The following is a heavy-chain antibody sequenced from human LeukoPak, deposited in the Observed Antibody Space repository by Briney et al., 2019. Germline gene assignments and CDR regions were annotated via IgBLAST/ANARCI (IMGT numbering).Heavy chain of an antibody. CDR3: ARLGTAAGFSPIDY. V-gene: IGHV5-51*01. Sequence: GGSLKISFKGSGYSFTSYWIGWVRPMPGKGLEWMGIIYPGDSDTRYSPSFQGQVTISADKSISTAYLQWSTLKAPDTAMYYCARLGTAAGFSPIDYWGQGTLVTVSS. D-gene: IGHD6-13*01. CDR2: IYPGDSDT. CDR1: GYSFTSYW. J-gene: IGHJ4*02.